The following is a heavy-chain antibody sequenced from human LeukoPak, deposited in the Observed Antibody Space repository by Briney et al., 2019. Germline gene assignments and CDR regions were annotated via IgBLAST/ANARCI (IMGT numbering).Heavy chain of an antibody. CDR3: ARGNYCSSTSCYIRRFDP. D-gene: IGHD2-2*02. Sequence: SETLSLTCAVYGGSFSGYYWSWIRQPPGKGLEWIGEINHSGSTNYNPSLKSRVTISVDTSKNQFSLKLSSVTAADTAVYYCARGNYCSSTSCYIRRFDPWGQGTLVTVSS. CDR2: INHSGST. V-gene: IGHV4-34*01. CDR1: GGSFSGYY. J-gene: IGHJ5*02.